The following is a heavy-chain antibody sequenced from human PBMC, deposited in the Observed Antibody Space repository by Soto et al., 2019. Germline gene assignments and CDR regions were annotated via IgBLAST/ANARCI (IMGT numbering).Heavy chain of an antibody. Sequence: PSETLSLTCAVSGGSISSFYWNWIRQSAGKGLEWIGRIYLNGATTYNPSLQSRVTMSVDTSKNQFSLKLSSLTAADTALYYCARSPSTSSIGTFDIWGQGTMVTVSS. CDR1: GGSISSFY. V-gene: IGHV4-4*07. CDR2: IYLNGAT. D-gene: IGHD6-6*01. J-gene: IGHJ3*02. CDR3: ARSPSTSSIGTFDI.